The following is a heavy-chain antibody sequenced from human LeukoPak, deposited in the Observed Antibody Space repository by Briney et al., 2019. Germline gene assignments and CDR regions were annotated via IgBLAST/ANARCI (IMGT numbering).Heavy chain of an antibody. CDR2: ISAYNGNT. V-gene: IGHV1-18*01. Sequence: ASVKVSCKASGDTFTSYGISWVRHAPGQGLEWMGWISAYNGNTNYAQKLQGRVTMTTDTSTSTAYMELRSLRSDDTAVYYCARDYYDYVWGSYRPPYYFDYWGQGTLVTVSS. CDR1: GDTFTSYG. D-gene: IGHD3-16*02. J-gene: IGHJ4*02. CDR3: ARDYYDYVWGSYRPPYYFDY.